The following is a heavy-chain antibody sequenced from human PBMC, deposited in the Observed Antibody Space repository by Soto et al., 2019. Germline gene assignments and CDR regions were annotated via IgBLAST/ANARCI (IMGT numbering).Heavy chain of an antibody. CDR3: ARQFLGYCSGGSCDENWFDP. Sequence: QLQLQESGPGLVKPSETLSLTCTVSGGSISSSSYYWGWIRQPPGKGLEWIGSIYYSGSTYYNPSLKSRVTISVDTSKNQFSLKLSSVTAADTAVYYCARQFLGYCSGGSCDENWFDPWGQGTLVTVSS. D-gene: IGHD2-15*01. J-gene: IGHJ5*02. CDR2: IYYSGST. V-gene: IGHV4-39*01. CDR1: GGSISSSSYY.